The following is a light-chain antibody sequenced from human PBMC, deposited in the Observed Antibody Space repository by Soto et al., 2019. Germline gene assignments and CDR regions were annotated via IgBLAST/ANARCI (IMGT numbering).Light chain of an antibody. Sequence: IQMTQSHSTLSASVGDRVTITCRASQSISSWLAWYQQKPGKAPKLLIYDASSLESGVPSRFSGSGSGTEFTLTVSSLQPDDFATYYCQQYNSYSPLTFGGGTKVEIK. CDR2: DAS. CDR1: QSISSW. CDR3: QQYNSYSPLT. V-gene: IGKV1-5*01. J-gene: IGKJ4*01.